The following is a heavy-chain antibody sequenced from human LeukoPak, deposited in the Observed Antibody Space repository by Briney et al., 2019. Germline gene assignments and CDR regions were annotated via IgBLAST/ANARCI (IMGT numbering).Heavy chain of an antibody. CDR2: ISSSSSYT. V-gene: IGHV3-21*01. D-gene: IGHD6-13*01. CDR1: GFTFSSYS. CDR3: ARDSSSWSEYFQH. J-gene: IGHJ1*01. Sequence: GGSLRLSCAASGFTFSSYSMNWVRQAPGKGLEWVSSISSSSSYTYYADSVKGRFTISRDNAKNSLYPQMNSLRAEDTAVYYCARDSSSWSEYFQHWGQGTLVTVSS.